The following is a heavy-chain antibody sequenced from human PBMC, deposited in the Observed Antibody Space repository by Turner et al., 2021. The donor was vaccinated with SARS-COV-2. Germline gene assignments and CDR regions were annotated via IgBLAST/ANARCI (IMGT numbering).Heavy chain of an antibody. CDR3: AKVVLQGIPNFDY. CDR2: VNPNSGGT. D-gene: IGHD6-13*01. J-gene: IGHJ4*02. Sequence: QVQLVQSGAEVKKPGASVKVSCKASGYTFTSYGISWVRQAPGKGLEWMGWVNPNSGGTNYALRFQGRVTMTSDTSIATAYMELNSLRSDDTAVYYCAKVVLQGIPNFDYWGQGTLVTVSS. CDR1: GYTFTSYG. V-gene: IGHV1-2*02.